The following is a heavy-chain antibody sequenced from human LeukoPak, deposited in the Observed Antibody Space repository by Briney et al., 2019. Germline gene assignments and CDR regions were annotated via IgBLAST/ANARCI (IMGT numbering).Heavy chain of an antibody. CDR1: GFTFSSYS. CDR2: ITNSGTTI. J-gene: IGHJ5*02. CDR3: AKAFDYYDSSGYSHNWFDP. Sequence: GGSLRLSCAASGFTFSSYSMNWVRQAPGKGREGVSYITNSGTTIYYADSVKGRFTISRDNSKNTLYLQMNSLRAEDTAIYYCAKAFDYYDSSGYSHNWFDPWGQGTLVTVSS. V-gene: IGHV3-48*01. D-gene: IGHD3-22*01.